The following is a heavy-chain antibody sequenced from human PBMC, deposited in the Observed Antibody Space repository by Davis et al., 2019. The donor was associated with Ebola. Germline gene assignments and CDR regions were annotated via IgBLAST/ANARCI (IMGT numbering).Heavy chain of an antibody. CDR1: GYSVNIAYY. Sequence: MPSETLSLTCTVSGYSVNIAYYWGWIRQPPGKGPEWIGSIYHSGTTNYKPSLKSRVTISLDTSKNQFSLKLTSVTAADTAVYYCARDFVYWGQGTLVTVSS. CDR3: ARDFVY. CDR2: IYHSGTT. J-gene: IGHJ4*02. V-gene: IGHV4-38-2*02.